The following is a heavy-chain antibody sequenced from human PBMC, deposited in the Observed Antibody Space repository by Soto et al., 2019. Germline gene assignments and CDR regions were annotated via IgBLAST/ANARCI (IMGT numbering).Heavy chain of an antibody. J-gene: IGHJ4*02. Sequence: SETLSLTCTVSGGSIRSYYWNWIRQPPGKGLEWIGYMYYGGSTNYNPSLKSRVTVSGDPSKNEFSLKLSSVTAADTAVYYCARSTGYGDSYFDYWGQGTLVTVS. CDR3: ARSTGYGDSYFDY. D-gene: IGHD4-17*01. CDR1: GGSIRSYY. V-gene: IGHV4-59*01. CDR2: MYYGGST.